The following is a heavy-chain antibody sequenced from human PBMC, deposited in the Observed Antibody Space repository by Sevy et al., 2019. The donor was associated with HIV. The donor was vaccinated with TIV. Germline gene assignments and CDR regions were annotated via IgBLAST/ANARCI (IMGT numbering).Heavy chain of an antibody. D-gene: IGHD3-22*01. CDR3: AGGRYDSSGSFDAFDI. V-gene: IGHV3-23*01. CDR1: GFTFSSYA. CDR2: IFGSGGGT. J-gene: IGHJ3*02. Sequence: GGSLRLSCAASGFTFSSYAMNWVRQAPGKGLEWDSTIFGSGGGTYYADSVKGRFTISRDNSKNTLYLQMNSLRAEDTAVYYCAGGRYDSSGSFDAFDIWGQGTMVTVSS.